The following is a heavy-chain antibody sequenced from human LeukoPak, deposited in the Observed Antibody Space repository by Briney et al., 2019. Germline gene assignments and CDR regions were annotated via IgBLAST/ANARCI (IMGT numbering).Heavy chain of an antibody. CDR2: LYNRGNT. CDR3: ARLGYCGSACCLADY. J-gene: IGHJ4*02. D-gene: IGHD2-21*01. CDR1: GGSLSRSC. Sequence: PSETLSLTCTVSGGSLSRSCWTWIRQTPGKGLEWIGYLYNRGNTNYNPSLESRVTMSVDMSKNQFSLELTFVTAADTAVYYCARLGYCGSACCLADYWGQGSLVTVPS. V-gene: IGHV4-59*08.